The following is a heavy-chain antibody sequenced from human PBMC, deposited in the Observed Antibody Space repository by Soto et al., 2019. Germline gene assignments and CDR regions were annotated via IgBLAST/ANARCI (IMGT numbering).Heavy chain of an antibody. D-gene: IGHD1-26*01. CDR3: ANLAKNYYHYMDV. J-gene: IGHJ6*03. V-gene: IGHV3-11*01. CDR2: ISTSGSST. Sequence: GGSLRLSCAASGFSFSDYYMSWIRQAPGKGLEWVSLISTSGSSTDYADSVKGRFTISRDDAKNSLSLQMNSLRAEDTAVYYCANLAKNYYHYMDVWGKGTTVTVSS. CDR1: GFSFSDYY.